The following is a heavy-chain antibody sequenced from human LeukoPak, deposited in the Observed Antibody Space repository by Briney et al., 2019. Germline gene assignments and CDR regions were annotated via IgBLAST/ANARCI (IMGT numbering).Heavy chain of an antibody. J-gene: IGHJ6*03. D-gene: IGHD4/OR15-4a*01. V-gene: IGHV4-39*01. CDR2: IYYSGST. CDR3: ARHVGAFYYYYMDV. Sequence: SETLSLTCAVYGGSFSGYYWGWIRQPPGKGLEWIGSIYYSGSTYYNPSLKSRVTISVDTSKNQFSLKLSSVTAADTAVYYCARHVGAFYYYYMDVWGKGTTVTISS. CDR1: GGSFSGYY.